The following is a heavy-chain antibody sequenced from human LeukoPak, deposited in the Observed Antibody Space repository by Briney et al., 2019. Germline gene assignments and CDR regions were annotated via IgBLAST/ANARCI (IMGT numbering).Heavy chain of an antibody. J-gene: IGHJ3*02. D-gene: IGHD1-20*01. Sequence: SETLSLTCAVYGGSFSGYYWSWIRQPPGKGLEWIGEINHSGSTNYNPSLKSRVTMSVDTSKNQLSLKLTSVTAADTAVYYCARELITKADAFDIWGQGTMVTVSS. CDR1: GGSFSGYY. CDR3: ARELITKADAFDI. CDR2: INHSGST. V-gene: IGHV4-34*01.